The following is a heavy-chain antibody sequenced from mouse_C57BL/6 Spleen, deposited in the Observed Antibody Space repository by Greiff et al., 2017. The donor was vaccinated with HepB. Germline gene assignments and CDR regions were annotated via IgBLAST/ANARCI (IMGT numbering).Heavy chain of an antibody. CDR1: GYAFSSYW. CDR2: IYPGDGDT. V-gene: IGHV1-80*01. Sequence: VQLQQSGAELVKPGASVKISCKASGYAFSSYWMNWVKQRPGKGLEWIGQIYPGDGDTNYNGKFKGKATLTADKSSSTAYMQLSSLTSEDSAVYFCARSRAYDAMDYWGQGTSVTVSS. J-gene: IGHJ4*01. CDR3: ARSRAYDAMDY. D-gene: IGHD3-3*01.